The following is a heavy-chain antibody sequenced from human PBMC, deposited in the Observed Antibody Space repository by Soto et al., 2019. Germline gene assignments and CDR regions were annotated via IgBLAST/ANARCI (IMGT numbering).Heavy chain of an antibody. V-gene: IGHV3-23*01. CDR1: GFTFSSYA. Sequence: PGGSLRLSCAASGFTFSSYAMSWVRQAPGRGLGWVSAISGSGGSTYYADSVKGRFTISRDNSKNTLYLQMNSLRAEDTAVYYCAKDYYDSSGYYDYWGQGTLVTVSS. J-gene: IGHJ4*02. CDR3: AKDYYDSSGYYDY. D-gene: IGHD3-22*01. CDR2: ISGSGGST.